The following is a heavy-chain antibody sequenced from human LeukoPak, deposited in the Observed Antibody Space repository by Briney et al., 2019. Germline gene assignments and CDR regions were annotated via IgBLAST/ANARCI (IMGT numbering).Heavy chain of an antibody. J-gene: IGHJ4*02. CDR1: GFTFSVYG. CDR2: MWYDGSNK. CDR3: AKAHKPSTMIVVVITTGVGSIDY. D-gene: IGHD3-22*01. Sequence: PGRSLRLSCAASGFTFSVYGMHWVRQAPGKGLEWVAVMWYDGSNKYYADSVKGRFTISRDNSKNTLYLQMNSLRAEDTAVYYCAKAHKPSTMIVVVITTGVGSIDYWGQGTLVTVSS. V-gene: IGHV3-33*06.